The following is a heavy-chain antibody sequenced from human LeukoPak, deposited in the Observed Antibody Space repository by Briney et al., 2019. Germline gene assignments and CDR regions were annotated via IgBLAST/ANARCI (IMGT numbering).Heavy chain of an antibody. D-gene: IGHD3-22*01. Sequence: PGEYLKISCKGSGYSFTSYWISWVRQMPGKGLEWMGRIDPSDSYTNYSPSFQGHVTISADKSISTAYLQWSSLKASDTAMYYCARLEGYYDSSGYYYPGPFDYWGQGTLVTVSS. CDR1: GYSFTSYW. V-gene: IGHV5-10-1*01. CDR2: IDPSDSYT. J-gene: IGHJ4*02. CDR3: ARLEGYYDSSGYYYPGPFDY.